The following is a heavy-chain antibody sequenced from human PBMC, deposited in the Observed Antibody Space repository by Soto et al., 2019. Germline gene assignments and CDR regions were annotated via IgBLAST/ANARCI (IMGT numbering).Heavy chain of an antibody. Sequence: ASVKVSCKASGYSFTAYYIHWVRQAPGQGLEWMGWINPNTGGTNYAQRFQGLVTMTRDTSVNTVFLEMSRLTSGDTAVYYCARDFSGTNTLNFDFWGQGALVTVSS. CDR3: ARDFSGTNTLNFDF. V-gene: IGHV1-2*02. J-gene: IGHJ4*02. CDR2: INPNTGGT. D-gene: IGHD5-12*01. CDR1: GYSFTAYY.